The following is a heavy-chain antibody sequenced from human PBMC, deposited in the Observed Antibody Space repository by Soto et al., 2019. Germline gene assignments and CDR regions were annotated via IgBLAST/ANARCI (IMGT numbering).Heavy chain of an antibody. V-gene: IGHV1-8*01. CDR2: MNPNSGNT. CDR3: ARHPHYDFWSGYYAGGTYYMDV. D-gene: IGHD3-3*01. CDR1: GYTFTSYD. J-gene: IGHJ6*03. Sequence: GASVKVSCKASGYTFTSYDINWVRQANGQGLEWMGWMNPNSGNTGYAQKFQGRVTMTRNTSISTAYMELSSLRSEDTAVYYCARHPHYDFWSGYYAGGTYYMDVWGKGTTVTVSS.